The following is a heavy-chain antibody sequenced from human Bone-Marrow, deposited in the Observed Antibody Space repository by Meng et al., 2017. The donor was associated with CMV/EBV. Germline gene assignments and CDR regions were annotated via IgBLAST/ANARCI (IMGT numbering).Heavy chain of an antibody. CDR2: IRSDGSAT. CDR3: VRSSGWSLFDY. Sequence: QEQMSQPGAGVKGPGATVTVACNTSGYPFRDYDKHWVRKAPGKGLEWMGWIRSDGSATNYAQKFRGRVTMTRDASVSTAYMELSGLTSDDTAVYFCVRSSGWSLFDYWGPGALVTVSS. J-gene: IGHJ4*02. D-gene: IGHD6-19*01. V-gene: IGHV1-2*02. CDR1: GYPFRDYD.